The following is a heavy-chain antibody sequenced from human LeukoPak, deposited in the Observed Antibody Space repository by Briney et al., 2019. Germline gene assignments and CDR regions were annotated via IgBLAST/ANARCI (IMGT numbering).Heavy chain of an antibody. CDR3: AKVWFGGDSSGLRSDY. D-gene: IGHD3-22*01. J-gene: IGHJ4*02. V-gene: IGHV3-23*01. Sequence: GGSLRLSCAASGFPFSSYAMSWVREAPGKGLEWVSAISGSGGSTYYADSVKGRFTISRDNSKNTLYLQMNSLRAEDTAVYYCAKVWFGGDSSGLRSDYWGQGTLVTVSS. CDR2: ISGSGGST. CDR1: GFPFSSYA.